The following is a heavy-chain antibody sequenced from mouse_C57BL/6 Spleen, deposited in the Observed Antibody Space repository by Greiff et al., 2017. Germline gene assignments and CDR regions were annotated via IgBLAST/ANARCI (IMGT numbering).Heavy chain of an antibody. CDR3: ARGEVSNRAYYFDY. CDR1: GYTFTDYY. V-gene: IGHV1-26*01. D-gene: IGHD2-5*01. CDR2: INPNNGGT. Sequence: VQLQQSGPELVKPGASVKISCKASGYTFTDYYMNWVKQSHGKSLEWIGDINPNNGGTSYNQKFKGKATLTVDKSSSTAYMELRSLTSEDSAVYYCARGEVSNRAYYFDYWGQGTTLTVSS. J-gene: IGHJ2*01.